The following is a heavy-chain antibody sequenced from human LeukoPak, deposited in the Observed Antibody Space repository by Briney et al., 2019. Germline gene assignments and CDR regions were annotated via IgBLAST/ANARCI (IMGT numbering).Heavy chain of an antibody. CDR1: GFTFSSYA. J-gene: IGHJ4*02. V-gene: IGHV3-23*01. D-gene: IGHD6-6*01. CDR2: ISGSGGST. CDR3: ANGPGLAARQPRYYFDY. Sequence: GGSLRLSCAASGFTFSSYAMSWVRQAPGKGLEWVSAISGSGGSTYCADSVKGRFTISRDNSKNTLYLQMNSLRAEDTAVYYCANGPGLAARQPRYYFDYWGQGTLVTVSS.